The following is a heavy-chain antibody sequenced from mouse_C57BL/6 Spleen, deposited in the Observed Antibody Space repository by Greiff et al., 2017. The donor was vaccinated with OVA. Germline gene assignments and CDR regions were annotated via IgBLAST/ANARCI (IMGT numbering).Heavy chain of an antibody. V-gene: IGHV1-81*01. CDR2: IYPRSGNT. CDR3: ARRYDSWFAY. J-gene: IGHJ3*01. CDR1: GCNFTSYG. Sequence: QVQLKESGAELARPGASVKLSCKASGCNFTSYGISWVKQRTGQGLEWIGEIYPRSGNTYYNEKFKGKATLTADKTSSTAYLELRSLTSEDSAVYYCARRYDSWFAYWGQGTLVTVS. D-gene: IGHD2-4*01.